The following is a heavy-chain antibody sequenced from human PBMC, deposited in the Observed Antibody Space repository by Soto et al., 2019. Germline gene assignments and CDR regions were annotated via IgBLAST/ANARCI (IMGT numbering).Heavy chain of an antibody. J-gene: IGHJ3*02. V-gene: IGHV3-23*01. CDR3: AKDRGTGDYGVNAVDI. CDR2: ISGRGENT. CDR1: GFTFSVFA. D-gene: IGHD7-27*01. Sequence: EVQLLESGGGLVQPGGSLRLSCAASGFTFSVFAMSWVRQAPGKGLELVSTISGRGENTYYADSVKGRFTISRDNSKNTLNLQMNGRRGEDTAVFYCAKDRGTGDYGVNAVDIWGQGTMVTAAS.